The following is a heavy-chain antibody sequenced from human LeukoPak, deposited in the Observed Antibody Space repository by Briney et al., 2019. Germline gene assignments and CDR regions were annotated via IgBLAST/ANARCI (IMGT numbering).Heavy chain of an antibody. J-gene: IGHJ3*01. CDR2: IWDDGSRK. CDR3: AKEVAKGAGAYDV. Sequence: GGSLRLSCAGSGFTFSNYVMHWVRQAPGTGLEWVAVIWDDGSRKYYSDSVQGRFTITRDNSKSTMFLEMNSLRDEDTAVYYCAKEVAKGAGAYDVWGQGTIITVSS. V-gene: IGHV3-33*06. CDR1: GFTFSNYV.